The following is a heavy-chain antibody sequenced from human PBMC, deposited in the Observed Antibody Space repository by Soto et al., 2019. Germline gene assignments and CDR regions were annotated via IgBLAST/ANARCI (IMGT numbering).Heavy chain of an antibody. J-gene: IGHJ4*02. CDR2: IYGSGGSGGT. D-gene: IGHD2-15*01. V-gene: IGHV4-31*03. Sequence: SETLSLTCTVTGDSITSGGYYWSWIRHHPGKGLEWLGYIYGSGGSGGTLYNPSLKSRITLSVDTSKTQFSLNLSSVTVADTAVYSCATKPAGYFSRIEYWAQGPLVTAAS. CDR1: GDSITSGGYY. CDR3: ATKPAGYFSRIEY.